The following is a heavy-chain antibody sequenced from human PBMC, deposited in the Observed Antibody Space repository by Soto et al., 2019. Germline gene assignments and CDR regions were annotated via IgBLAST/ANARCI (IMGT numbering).Heavy chain of an antibody. V-gene: IGHV4-30-4*01. CDR2: IYYSGST. CDR1: GGSISSGDYY. J-gene: IGHJ3*02. D-gene: IGHD4-17*01. Sequence: TLSLTCTVSGGSISSGDYYWSWIRQPPGKGLEWIGYIYYSGSTYYNPSLKSRVTISVDTSKNQFSLKLSSVTAADTAVYYCAREGYGDPGAFDIWGQGTMVTVSS. CDR3: AREGYGDPGAFDI.